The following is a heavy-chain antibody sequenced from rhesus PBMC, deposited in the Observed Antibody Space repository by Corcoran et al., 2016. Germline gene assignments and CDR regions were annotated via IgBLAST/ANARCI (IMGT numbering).Heavy chain of an antibody. D-gene: IGHD3-9*01. CDR1: GLTFSNYY. CDR3: TREDDGGDFDS. V-gene: IGHV3-13*01. CDR2: IRTKAISYTT. J-gene: IGHJ4*01. Sequence: EVQLVESGGGLVQPGGSLRLSCTASGLTFSNYYFHWVRQAQGNGLEWVGLIRTKAISYTTAYAAAVKGRFTISRDESKNTLYLQMSSLKTEDTAVYYCTREDDGGDFDSWGQGVLVTVSS.